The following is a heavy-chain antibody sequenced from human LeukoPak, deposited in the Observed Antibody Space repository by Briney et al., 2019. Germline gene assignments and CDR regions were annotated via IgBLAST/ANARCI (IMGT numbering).Heavy chain of an antibody. J-gene: IGHJ4*02. D-gene: IGHD6-19*01. CDR1: GYTFTSYA. CDR3: ARGDSSGWPDY. Sequence: ASVKVSCKASGYTFTSYAISWVRQAPGQGLEWMGGIIPIFGTANYAQKLQGRVTMTTDTSTSTAYMELRSLRSDDTAVYYCARGDSSGWPDYWGQGTLVTVSS. V-gene: IGHV1-18*01. CDR2: IIPIFGTA.